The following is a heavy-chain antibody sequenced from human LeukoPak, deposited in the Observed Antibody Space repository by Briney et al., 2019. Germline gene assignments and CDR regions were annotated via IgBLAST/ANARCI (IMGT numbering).Heavy chain of an antibody. CDR2: INPSGDSP. D-gene: IGHD7-27*01. J-gene: IGHJ4*02. CDR3: ARDHTGIGDY. Sequence: GGSLRLSCAASGFTFTSYYIHWVRQAPGQGLEWMGIINPSGDSPSYAQKFQGRVTMTRDTSTSTVYMEVSSLRSEDTAVYYCARDHTGIGDYWGQGTLVTVSS. V-gene: IGHV1-46*01. CDR1: GFTFTSYY.